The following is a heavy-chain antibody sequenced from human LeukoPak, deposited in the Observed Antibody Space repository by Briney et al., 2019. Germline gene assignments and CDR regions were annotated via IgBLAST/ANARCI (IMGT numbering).Heavy chain of an antibody. Sequence: GGSLRLSCAASGFTFSSYSMNWVRQAPGKGLEWVSSISSSSSYIYYADSVKGRFTISRDNAKNSLYLQMNSLRAEDTAVYYCARGIGYNGYEEYFDYWGQGTLVTVSS. CDR3: ARGIGYNGYEEYFDY. D-gene: IGHD5-12*01. CDR1: GFTFSSYS. CDR2: ISSSSSYI. J-gene: IGHJ4*02. V-gene: IGHV3-21*01.